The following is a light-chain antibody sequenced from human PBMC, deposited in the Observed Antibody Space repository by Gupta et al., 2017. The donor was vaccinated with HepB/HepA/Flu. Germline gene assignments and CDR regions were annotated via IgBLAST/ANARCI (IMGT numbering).Light chain of an antibody. J-gene: IGLJ2*01. CDR2: DVY. Sequence: QSALTQPASVSGSPGQSITIFCTGSTSDVGAYNDVTWYQQHPGKAPKVMIYDVYYRPSGVSNRFSGSKSGNTASLTISGLQAEDDANYYCSCYTSSKTVVFGGGTTVNVL. V-gene: IGLV2-14*03. CDR1: TSDVGAYND. CDR3: SCYTSSKTVV.